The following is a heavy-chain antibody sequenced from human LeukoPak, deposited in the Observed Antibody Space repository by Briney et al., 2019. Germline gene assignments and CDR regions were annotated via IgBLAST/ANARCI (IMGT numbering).Heavy chain of an antibody. CDR2: ISSIGGNI. CDR3: ARGGDGPPNHYYYGMDV. V-gene: IGHV3-64D*06. D-gene: IGHD2-8*01. Sequence: PGGSLRLSCSAPGFSFSTYAMHWVRQAPGKGLEYVSGISSIGGNIYYADSVKGRFTISRDSSKNTLYLQMSSLRAEDTAVYYCARGGDGPPNHYYYGMDVWGQAPTVTVSS. CDR1: GFSFSTYA. J-gene: IGHJ6*02.